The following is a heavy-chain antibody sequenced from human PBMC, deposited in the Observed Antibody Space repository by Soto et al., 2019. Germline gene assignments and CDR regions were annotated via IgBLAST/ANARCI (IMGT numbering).Heavy chain of an antibody. J-gene: IGHJ4*02. CDR2: IIPIFGTA. CDR1: GGTFSSYA. CDR3: ASFRTTGRQWQQLVDY. V-gene: IGHV1-69*06. Sequence: SVKVSCKASGGTFSSYAISWVQQAPGQGLEWMGGIIPIFGTANYAQKFQGRVTITADKSTSTAYMELSSLRSEDTAVYYCASFRTTGRQWQQLVDYWGQGTLVTVSS. D-gene: IGHD6-13*01.